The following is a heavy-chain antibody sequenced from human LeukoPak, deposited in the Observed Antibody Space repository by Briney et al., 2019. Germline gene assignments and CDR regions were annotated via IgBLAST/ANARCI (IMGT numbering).Heavy chain of an antibody. CDR3: TIIPNVILFTHYFEY. CDR2: IIPFLGTT. Sequence: SVKVSCKASGGTFSSYAISWVRQAPGQGLEWMGSIIPFLGTTNYAQKFQGRVTITADEPTRTAYMELTYVRSDDTAVYYCTIIPNVILFTHYFEYWGQGTLVTVST. J-gene: IGHJ4*02. D-gene: IGHD2-21*01. CDR1: GGTFSSYA. V-gene: IGHV1-69*11.